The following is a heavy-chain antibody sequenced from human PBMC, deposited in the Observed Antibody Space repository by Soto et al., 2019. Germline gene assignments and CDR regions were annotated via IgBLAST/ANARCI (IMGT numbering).Heavy chain of an antibody. CDR2: ITWDGINI. CDR1: GFTFGDYT. V-gene: IGHV3-43*01. D-gene: IGHD2-15*01. J-gene: IGHJ4*02. CDR3: AKDGIAWH. Sequence: EVQLVESGGGVVQPGGSLSLSCTASGFTFGDYTMHWVRQAPGTGLEWVSLITWDGINIEYADSVSGRFTISRDNSKNSLYLQRNGLRHEDTAFYYWAKDGIAWHWGQGTLVTVSS.